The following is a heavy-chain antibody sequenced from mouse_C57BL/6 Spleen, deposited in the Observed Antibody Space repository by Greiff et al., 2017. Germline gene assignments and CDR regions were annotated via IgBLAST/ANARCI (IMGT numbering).Heavy chain of an antibody. V-gene: IGHV6-3*01. J-gene: IGHJ2*01. CDR2: IRLKSDNYAT. CDR3: TIYYDYDGGYFDY. Sequence: EVKLMESGGGLVQPGGSMKLSCVASGFTFSNYWMNWVRQSPEKGLEWVAQIRLKSDNYATHYAESVKGRFTISRDDSKSSVYLQMNNIRAEDTGIYYCTIYYDYDGGYFDYWGQGTTLTVSS. D-gene: IGHD2-4*01. CDR1: GFTFSNYW.